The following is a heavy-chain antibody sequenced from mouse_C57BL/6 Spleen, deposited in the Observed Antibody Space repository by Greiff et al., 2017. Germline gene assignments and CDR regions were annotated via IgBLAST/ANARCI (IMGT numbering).Heavy chain of an antibody. CDR1: GYAFSSYW. CDR2: IYPGDGDT. Sequence: VQLQQSGAELVKPGASVKISCKASGYAFSSYWMNWVKQRPGKGLEWIGQIYPGDGDTNYNGKFKGKATQTADKSSSTAYMQLSSLTSEDSAVYFCARSYYGSSYYAMDYWGQGTSVTVSS. J-gene: IGHJ4*01. D-gene: IGHD1-1*01. CDR3: ARSYYGSSYYAMDY. V-gene: IGHV1-80*01.